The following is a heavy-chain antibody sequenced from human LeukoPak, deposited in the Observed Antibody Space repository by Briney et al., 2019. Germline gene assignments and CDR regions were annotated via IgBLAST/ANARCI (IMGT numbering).Heavy chain of an antibody. J-gene: IGHJ6*03. V-gene: IGHV6-1*01. CDR1: GDSVSSNGAA. CDR2: TYYRSKWYN. Sequence: SQTLSLTCAISGDSVSSNGAAWNWIRQSPSRGLEWLGRTYYRSKWYNDYAVSVKSRITINPDTSKNQFSLQLNSVTAADTAVYYCAKGYPYYYYMDVWGKGTTVTVSS. D-gene: IGHD1-1*01. CDR3: AKGYPYYYYMDV.